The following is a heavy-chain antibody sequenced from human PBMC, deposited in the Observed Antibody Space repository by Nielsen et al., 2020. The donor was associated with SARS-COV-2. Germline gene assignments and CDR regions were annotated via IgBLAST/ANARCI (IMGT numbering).Heavy chain of an antibody. CDR1: GFTFSSYA. Sequence: GGSLRLSCAASGFTFSSYAMSWVRQAPGKGLEWVAVIWYDGSNKYYADSVKGRFTISRDNSKNTLYLQMNSLRAEDTAVYYCARDRYDSSGTDYFDYWGQGTLVTVSS. D-gene: IGHD3-22*01. V-gene: IGHV3-33*08. CDR3: ARDRYDSSGTDYFDY. CDR2: IWYDGSNK. J-gene: IGHJ4*02.